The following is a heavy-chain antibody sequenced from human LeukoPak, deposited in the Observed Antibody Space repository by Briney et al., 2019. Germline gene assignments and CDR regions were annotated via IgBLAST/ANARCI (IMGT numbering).Heavy chain of an antibody. Sequence: ASMKVSCKASGYTFTGYYMHWVRQAPGQGLEWMGWINPNSGGTNYAQKFQGRVTMTRDTSISTAYMELSRLRSDDTAVYYCARAYSSGWYAEYFQHWGQGTLVTVSS. CDR2: INPNSGGT. J-gene: IGHJ1*01. V-gene: IGHV1-2*02. CDR1: GYTFTGYY. D-gene: IGHD6-19*01. CDR3: ARAYSSGWYAEYFQH.